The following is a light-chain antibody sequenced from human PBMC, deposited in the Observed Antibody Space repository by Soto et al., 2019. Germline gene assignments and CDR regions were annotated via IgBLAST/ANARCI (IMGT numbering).Light chain of an antibody. CDR2: GAT. CDR3: QQTYSTPRLT. V-gene: IGKV1-12*01. CDR1: QPISTW. Sequence: DIQMTQSPSSVSASVGDRVTITCRASQPISTWLAWYQQKPGKAPKLLIYGATFLESGVPSRFSGSGYETDFSLTISSLQPEDFATYYCQQTYSTPRLTFGGGTKVDIK. J-gene: IGKJ4*01.